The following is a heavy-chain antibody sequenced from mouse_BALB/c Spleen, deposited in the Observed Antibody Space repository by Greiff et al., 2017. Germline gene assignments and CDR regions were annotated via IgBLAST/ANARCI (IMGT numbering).Heavy chain of an antibody. CDR1: GYTFTSYV. CDR2: INPYNDGT. J-gene: IGHJ2*01. D-gene: IGHD1-1*01. V-gene: IGHV1-14*01. CDR3: ARSDYYYGSSSYYFDY. Sequence: EVQLQQSGPELVKPGASVKMSCKASGYTFTSYVMHWVKQKPGQGLEWIGYINPYNDGTKYNEKFKGKATLTSDKSSSTAYMELSSLTSEDSAVYYCARSDYYYGSSSYYFDYWGQGTTLTVSS.